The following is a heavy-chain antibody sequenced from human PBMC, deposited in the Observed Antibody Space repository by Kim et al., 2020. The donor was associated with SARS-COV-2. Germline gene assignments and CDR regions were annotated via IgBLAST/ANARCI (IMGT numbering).Heavy chain of an antibody. CDR2: INWNSGSI. CDR3: AKGLDYGEKYYFDS. V-gene: IGHV3-9*01. Sequence: GGSLRLSCAASGFTFDDYAMHWVRLPPGKGLEWVSGINWNSGSIEYADSVKGRFTISRDTAKKSLHLQMSSLRSDDAALYFCAKGLDYGEKYYFDSWGQGTLVTVSS. CDR1: GFTFDDYA. J-gene: IGHJ4*02. D-gene: IGHD4-17*01.